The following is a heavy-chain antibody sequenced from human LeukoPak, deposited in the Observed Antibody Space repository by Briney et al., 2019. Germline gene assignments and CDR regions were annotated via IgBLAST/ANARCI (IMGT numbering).Heavy chain of an antibody. V-gene: IGHV1-2*02. CDR2: INPNSGGT. CDR1: GYTFTGYY. CDR3: AVRYSSSWYAAFDY. D-gene: IGHD6-13*01. J-gene: IGHJ4*02. Sequence: ASVKVSCKASGYTFTGYYMHWVRQAPGQGLEWMGWINPNSGGTNYAQKLQGRVTMTTDTSTSTAYMELRSLRSDDTAVYYCAVRYSSSWYAAFDYWGQGTLVTVSS.